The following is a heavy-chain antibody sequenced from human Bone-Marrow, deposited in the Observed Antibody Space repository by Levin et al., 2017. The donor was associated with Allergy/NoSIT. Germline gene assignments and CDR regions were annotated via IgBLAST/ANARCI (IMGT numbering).Heavy chain of an antibody. D-gene: IGHD3-9*01. J-gene: IGHJ4*02. CDR3: ARDVYYDILTGYGALDY. V-gene: IGHV3-7*01. CDR1: EFSFSRFW. CDR2: INHVGSEQ. Sequence: GGSLRLSCVASEFSFSRFWMSWVRQAPGKGLEWVANINHVGSEQNYVDSVEGRLIISRDNHKNTLFLQMNSLRTEDTAVFYCARDVYYDILTGYGALDYWGQGTLVTVSS.